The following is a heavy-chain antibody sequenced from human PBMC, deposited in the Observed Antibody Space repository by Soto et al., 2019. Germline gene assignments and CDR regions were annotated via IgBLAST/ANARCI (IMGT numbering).Heavy chain of an antibody. CDR1: GFTFSSYG. Sequence: GGSLRLSCAASGFTFSSYGMHWVRQAPGKGLEWVAVISYDGSNKYYADSVKGRFTISRDNSKNTLYLQMNSLRAEDTAVYYCAKGRHSSGWPSYFDYWGQGTLVTVSS. CDR3: AKGRHSSGWPSYFDY. CDR2: ISYDGSNK. J-gene: IGHJ4*02. V-gene: IGHV3-30*18. D-gene: IGHD6-19*01.